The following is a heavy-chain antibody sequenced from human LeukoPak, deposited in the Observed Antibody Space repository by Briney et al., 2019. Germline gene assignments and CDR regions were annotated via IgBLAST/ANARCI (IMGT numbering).Heavy chain of an antibody. J-gene: IGHJ6*03. D-gene: IGHD3-3*01. Sequence: SETLSLTCTVSGGSISSHYWSWIRQPPGKGPKWIGYIYYSGSTNYNPSLKSRVTISVDTSKNQFSLKLSSVTAADTAVYYCARGTQYYDFWSGYFPYYYYYMDVWGKGTTVTVSS. CDR3: ARGTQYYDFWSGYFPYYYYYMDV. V-gene: IGHV4-59*11. CDR2: IYYSGST. CDR1: GGSISSHY.